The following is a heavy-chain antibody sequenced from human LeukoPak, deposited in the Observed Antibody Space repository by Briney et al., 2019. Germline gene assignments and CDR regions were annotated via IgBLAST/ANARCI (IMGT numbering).Heavy chain of an antibody. CDR1: GFTFSDHY. CDR2: TRNKANSYTT. CDR3: ATSLVGKYYFDY. J-gene: IGHJ4*02. V-gene: IGHV3-72*01. Sequence: GGSLILSCAASGFTFSDHYMDWVRQAPGKGLEWVGRTRNKANSYTTEYAASVKGRFTISRDDSKNSLYLQMNSLKTEDTAVYYCATSLVGKYYFDYWGQGTLVTVSS. D-gene: IGHD2-15*01.